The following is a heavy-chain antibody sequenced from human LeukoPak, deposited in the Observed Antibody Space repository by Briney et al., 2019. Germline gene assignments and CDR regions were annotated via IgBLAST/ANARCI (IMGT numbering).Heavy chain of an antibody. CDR1: GFTFSSYA. V-gene: IGHV3-64*01. CDR3: ARVNNWNLDY. Sequence: GGSLRLSCAASGFTFSSYAMHWVRQAPGKGLEYVSAISSNGGSTYYANSVKGRFTISSDNSKNTLYLQMGSLRAEDMAVYYCARVNNWNLDYWGQGTLVTVSS. CDR2: ISSNGGST. J-gene: IGHJ4*02. D-gene: IGHD1-20*01.